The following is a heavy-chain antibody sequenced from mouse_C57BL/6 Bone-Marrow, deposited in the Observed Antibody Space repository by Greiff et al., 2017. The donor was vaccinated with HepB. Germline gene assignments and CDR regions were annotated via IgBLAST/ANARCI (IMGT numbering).Heavy chain of an antibody. J-gene: IGHJ4*01. D-gene: IGHD3-3*01. V-gene: IGHV1-42*01. CDR3: ARPVGGYYAMDY. CDR2: INPSTGGT. Sequence: VQLQQSGPELVKPGASVKISCKASGYSFTGYYMNWVKQSPEKSLEWIGEINPSTGGTTYNQKFKAKATLTVDKSSSTAYMQLKSLTSEDSAVYYCARPVGGYYAMDYWGQGTSVTVSS. CDR1: GYSFTGYY.